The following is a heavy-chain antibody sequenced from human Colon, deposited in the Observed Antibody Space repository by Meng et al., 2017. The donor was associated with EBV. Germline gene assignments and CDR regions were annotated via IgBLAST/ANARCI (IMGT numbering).Heavy chain of an antibody. CDR1: GDSITTNGYY. CDR3: ARERGGVTRDFDS. D-gene: IGHD3-16*01. J-gene: IGHJ4*02. CDR2: IFYSGNT. V-gene: IGHV4-39*07. Sequence: LQLQESGPGLPKPSETLSLTCSVSGDSITTNGYYWGWIRQSPGKGLEWIGSIFYSGNTYFNPSLKTRVTISVDTSKNQFSLKLSSVTAADTAIYYCARERGGVTRDFDSWGQGALVTVSS.